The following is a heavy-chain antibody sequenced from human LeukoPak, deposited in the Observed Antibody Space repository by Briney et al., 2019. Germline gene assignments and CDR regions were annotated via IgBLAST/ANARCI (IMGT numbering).Heavy chain of an antibody. CDR3: ARVSGWFDP. CDR2: IYYSGST. D-gene: IGHD3-10*01. Sequence: PSETLSLTCTVLGGSISSYYWSWIRQPPGKGLEWIGYIYYSGSTNYNPSLKSRVTISVDTSKNQFSLKLSSVTAADTAVYYCARVSGWFDPWGQGTLVTVSS. CDR1: GGSISSYY. V-gene: IGHV4-59*01. J-gene: IGHJ5*02.